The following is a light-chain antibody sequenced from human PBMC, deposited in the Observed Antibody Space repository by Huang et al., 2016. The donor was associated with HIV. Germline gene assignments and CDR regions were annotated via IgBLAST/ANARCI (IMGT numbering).Light chain of an antibody. V-gene: IGKV3-15*01. J-gene: IGKJ3*01. CDR2: GAS. CDR3: QQYDSTPTT. Sequence: EIIMTQSPATLSVSPGERATLSCRASQSVSTNSAWYQQKPGQAPRLLIFGASNRATGIPARFIGSGSGTEFTLTISSLQSEDFAVYYCQQYDSTPTTFGPGTKVDIK. CDR1: QSVSTN.